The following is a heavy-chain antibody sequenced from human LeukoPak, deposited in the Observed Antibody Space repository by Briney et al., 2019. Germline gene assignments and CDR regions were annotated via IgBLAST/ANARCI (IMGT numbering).Heavy chain of an antibody. V-gene: IGHV3-21*05. CDR2: INTSGGPI. CDR1: GFTFSSYA. J-gene: IGHJ6*02. D-gene: IGHD3-22*01. Sequence: GGSLRLSCAASGFTFSSYAMNWVRQAPGKGLECISYINTSGGPIYSADSVKGRFTISRDNAKNSLYLHMNSLRAEDTAVYYCATSRTMIVVDRYGMDVWGQGTTVTVSS. CDR3: ATSRTMIVVDRYGMDV.